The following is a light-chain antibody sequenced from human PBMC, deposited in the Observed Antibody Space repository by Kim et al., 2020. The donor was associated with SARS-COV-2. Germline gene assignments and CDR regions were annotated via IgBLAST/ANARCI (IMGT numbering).Light chain of an antibody. J-gene: IGLJ3*02. V-gene: IGLV2-14*03. CDR2: DVS. CDR3: CSFTSRPSWV. Sequence: GQSITISCTGTNNDIGRYNYVSCYQQHPGRAPRLVIFDVSRRPPGVSVRFSASKSGNTASLTISSLQADDEADYYCCSFTSRPSWVFGGGTQLTVL. CDR1: NNDIGRYNY.